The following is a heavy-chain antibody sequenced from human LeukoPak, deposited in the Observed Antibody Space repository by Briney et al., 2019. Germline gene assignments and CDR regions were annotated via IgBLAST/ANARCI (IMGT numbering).Heavy chain of an antibody. Sequence: GGSLRLSCAASGFTFSSYGVHWVRRAPGKGLEWVAVIWCDGSNKYYADSVKGRFTISRDNSKNTLYLQMNSLRAEDTAVYYCAREDYGGFDYWGQGTLVTVSS. CDR2: IWCDGSNK. V-gene: IGHV3-33*01. D-gene: IGHD4-23*01. CDR3: AREDYGGFDY. J-gene: IGHJ4*02. CDR1: GFTFSSYG.